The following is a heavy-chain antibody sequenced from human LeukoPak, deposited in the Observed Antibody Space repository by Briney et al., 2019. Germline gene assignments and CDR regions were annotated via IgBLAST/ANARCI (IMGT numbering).Heavy chain of an antibody. CDR1: GGSFSNYF. J-gene: IGHJ6*03. D-gene: IGHD3-10*01. CDR2: IYPSGNT. Sequence: KPSETLSLTCSVSGGSFSNYFWSWVRQPAGKGLEWIGRIYPSGNTNYNPSLKSRVTLSVDTSKTHFYLSLSSVTAADTAVYYCAREDSGSYYNYYYFYMDVWGKGTTVTISS. CDR3: AREDSGSYYNYYYFYMDV. V-gene: IGHV4-4*07.